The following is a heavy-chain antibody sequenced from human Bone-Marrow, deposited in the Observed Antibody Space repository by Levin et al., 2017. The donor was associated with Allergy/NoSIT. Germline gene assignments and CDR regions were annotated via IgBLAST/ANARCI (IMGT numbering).Heavy chain of an antibody. D-gene: IGHD3-9*01. CDR1: GFAVSNNY. Sequence: GESLKISCAASGFAVSNNYMNWVRQAPGKGLEWVSLISSGGDKYYADSVRGRFAISRDSSKNMVYLQMNSLRAEDTAVYYCARDSRYCTRNSCSFNTASDYWGQGTLVTVSA. J-gene: IGHJ4*02. CDR3: ARDSRYCTRNSCSFNTASDY. V-gene: IGHV3-53*01. CDR2: ISSGGDK.